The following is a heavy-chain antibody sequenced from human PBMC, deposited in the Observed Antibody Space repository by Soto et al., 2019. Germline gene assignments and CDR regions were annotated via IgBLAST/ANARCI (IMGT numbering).Heavy chain of an antibody. CDR2: ISFDGTDK. D-gene: IGHD1-26*01. CDR1: GFSLSSYG. J-gene: IGHJ3*02. CDR3: AKVLPATGIEGGGDAFDI. Sequence: QVEVVESGGGVVQPGKSLRLSCAASGFSLSSYGVHWVRQAPGKGLEWVALISFDGTDKYYSDSVKGRFTISRDISGNTVDLQMDGLRAADTALYYCAKVLPATGIEGGGDAFDIWGQGTMVTVSS. V-gene: IGHV3-30*18.